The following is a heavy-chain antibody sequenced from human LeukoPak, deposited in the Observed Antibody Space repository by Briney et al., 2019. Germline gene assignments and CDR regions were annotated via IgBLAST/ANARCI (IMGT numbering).Heavy chain of an antibody. D-gene: IGHD6-13*01. CDR1: GGSISSYY. CDR2: IYTSGST. CDR3: AREKGSSSWYINWFGP. Sequence: PSETLSLTCTVSGGSISSYYWSWIWQPAGKGLEWIGRIYTSGSTNYNPSLKSRVTMSVDTSKNQFSLKLSSVTAADTAVYYCAREKGSSSWYINWFGPCGQGTLPTVSS. J-gene: IGHJ5*02. V-gene: IGHV4-4*07.